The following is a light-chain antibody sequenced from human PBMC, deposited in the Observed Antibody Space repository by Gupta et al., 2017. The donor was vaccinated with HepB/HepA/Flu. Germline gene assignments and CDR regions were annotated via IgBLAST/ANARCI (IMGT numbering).Light chain of an antibody. CDR2: GNT. J-gene: IGLJ3*02. V-gene: IGLV1-40*01. CDR1: SPNIGAGYD. Sequence: QSVLTQPPSVSGAPGQGVTISCTGGSPNIGAGYDVHWYQQLPGTAPKLLIYGNTNRPSGVPDRFSGSKSGTSASLAITGLQAEDEADYYCQSYDSSLSGLWVFGGGTKLTVL. CDR3: QSYDSSLSGLWV.